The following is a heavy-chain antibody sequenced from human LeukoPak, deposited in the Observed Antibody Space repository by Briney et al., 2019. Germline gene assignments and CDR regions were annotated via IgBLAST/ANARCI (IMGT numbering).Heavy chain of an antibody. D-gene: IGHD6-6*01. V-gene: IGHV4-34*01. CDR3: ARGGGTAARDYFDY. CDR1: GGSFSGYY. J-gene: IGHJ4*02. Sequence: SETLSLTCAVYGGSFSGYYWSWIRQPPGKGLEWIGEINHSGSTNYKPSLKSRVTISADTSKNQFSLKLSSVTAADTAVYYCARGGGTAARDYFDYWGQGIPVTVSS. CDR2: INHSGST.